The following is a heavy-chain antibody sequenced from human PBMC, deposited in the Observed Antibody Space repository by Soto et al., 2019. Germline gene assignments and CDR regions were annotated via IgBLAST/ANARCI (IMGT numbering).Heavy chain of an antibody. D-gene: IGHD3-10*01. CDR1: GFTLSIND. J-gene: IGHJ5*02. Sequence: EVQLLESGGGLVQPGGSLRLSCAASGFTLSINDMSWVRQAPGKGLEWVSSISGSDGRTYYADSVKGRFTISRDNSKNTRYLQMSSLRVVDTAVYYCAKYYYASGSNWFDPWGRGTLVTVSS. CDR3: AKYYYASGSNWFDP. CDR2: ISGSDGRT. V-gene: IGHV3-23*01.